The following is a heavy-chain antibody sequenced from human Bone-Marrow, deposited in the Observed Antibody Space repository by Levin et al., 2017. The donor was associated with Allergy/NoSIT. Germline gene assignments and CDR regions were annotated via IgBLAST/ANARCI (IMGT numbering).Heavy chain of an antibody. Sequence: PSQTLSLTCAVSGGSISSSNWWSWVRQPPGKGLEWIGEIYHSGSTNYNPSLKSRVTISVDKSKNQFSLKLSSVTAADTAVYYCARESSHCTNGVCYSRDVSPRRNYYYYYGMDVWGQGTTVTVSS. J-gene: IGHJ6*02. D-gene: IGHD2-8*01. CDR2: IYHSGST. V-gene: IGHV4-4*02. CDR1: GGSISSSNW. CDR3: ARESSHCTNGVCYSRDVSPRRNYYYYYGMDV.